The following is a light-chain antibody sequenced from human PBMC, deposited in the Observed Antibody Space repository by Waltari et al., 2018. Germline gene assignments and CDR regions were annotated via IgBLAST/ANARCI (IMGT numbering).Light chain of an antibody. Sequence: DIQMTQSPSSMSASIGDRVTIFCRASVGFSGLLAWYQQKPGRAPTLLVYGAFRLDSGVPYRFSGSGSGTNYTLTITGLEPEDFGTYYCQQYASTPPTFGQGTRVEIK. CDR1: VGFSGL. V-gene: IGKV1-NL1*01. J-gene: IGKJ1*01. CDR2: GAF. CDR3: QQYASTPPT.